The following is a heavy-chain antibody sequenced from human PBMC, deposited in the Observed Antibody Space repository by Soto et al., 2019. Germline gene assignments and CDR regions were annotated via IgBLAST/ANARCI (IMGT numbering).Heavy chain of an antibody. V-gene: IGHV3-30-3*01. Sequence: QVQLVESRGGVVQPGRSLRLSCAASGFTISSYAMHWVRQAPGQGLEWVALISYDGSNKYYADSVKGRFTISRDNSKNTLYLQMNSLRPEDTAVYHCARDQGGTTLYYHGMDVWGQGTTVTVCS. CDR3: ARDQGGTTLYYHGMDV. CDR1: GFTISSYA. J-gene: IGHJ6*02. D-gene: IGHD1-7*01. CDR2: ISYDGSNK.